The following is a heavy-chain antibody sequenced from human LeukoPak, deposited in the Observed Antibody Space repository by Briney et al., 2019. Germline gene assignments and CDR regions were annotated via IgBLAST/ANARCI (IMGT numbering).Heavy chain of an antibody. J-gene: IGHJ3*02. D-gene: IGHD3-10*01. V-gene: IGHV4-34*01. CDR1: GGSFSGYY. Sequence: SETLSLTCAVYGGSFSGYYWSWIRQPPGKGLEWIGEINHSGSTNYNPSLKSRVTISVDTSKNQFSLKLSSVTAADTAVYYCGSYGSGILDIWGQGTMVTVPS. CDR2: INHSGST. CDR3: GSYGSGILDI.